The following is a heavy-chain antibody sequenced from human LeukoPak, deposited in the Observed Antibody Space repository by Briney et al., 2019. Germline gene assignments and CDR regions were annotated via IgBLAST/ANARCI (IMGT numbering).Heavy chain of an antibody. D-gene: IGHD2-2*01. CDR2: INQRGSEK. CDR3: ARLVVPPGNRGWYYEH. Sequence: GGSLRLSCAASGFFFSNYWMAWVRQGPGEGPEWVANINQRGSEKYYVDSVRGRFTISRDNAKNSLELQMNSLRVEDTAIYYCARLVVPPGNRGWYYEHWGQGTLVTVSS. CDR1: GFFFSNYW. V-gene: IGHV3-7*03. J-gene: IGHJ4*02.